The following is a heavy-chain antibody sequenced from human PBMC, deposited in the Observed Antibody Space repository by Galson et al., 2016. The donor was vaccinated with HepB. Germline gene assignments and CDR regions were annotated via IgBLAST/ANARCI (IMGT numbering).Heavy chain of an antibody. CDR2: ITSGSDTK. J-gene: IGHJ4*02. D-gene: IGHD6-19*01. V-gene: IGHV3-48*04. CDR3: ARDAPDISGLWYLEY. CDR1: GFTFRSST. Sequence: SLRLSCAASGFTFRSSTMNWVRQAPGKGLEWISYITSGSDTKYYADSVKGRFTISRDNAKNSLYLQMNSLRAEDTAVYYCARDAPDISGLWYLEYRGQGTLVTVSS.